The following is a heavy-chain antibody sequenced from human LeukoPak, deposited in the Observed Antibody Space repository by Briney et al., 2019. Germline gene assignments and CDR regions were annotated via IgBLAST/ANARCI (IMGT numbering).Heavy chain of an antibody. J-gene: IGHJ6*03. CDR3: ASTSSGWYPHYYYMDV. CDR2: INPNSGGT. V-gene: IGHV1-2*02. CDR1: GYTFTGYY. D-gene: IGHD6-19*01. Sequence: ASVKVSCKASGYTFTGYYMHWVRQAPGQGLEWMGWINPNSGGTNYEQKFQGRVTMTRDTSISTAYMELSRLRSDDTAVYYCASTSSGWYPHYYYMDVWGKGTTVTVSS.